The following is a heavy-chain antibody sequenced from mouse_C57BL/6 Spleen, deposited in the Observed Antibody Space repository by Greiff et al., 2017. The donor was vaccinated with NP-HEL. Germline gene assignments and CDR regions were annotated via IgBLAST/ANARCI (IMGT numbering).Heavy chain of an antibody. Sequence: EVKLMESGGGLVKPGGSLKLSCAASGFTFSDYGMHWVRQAPEKGLEWVAYISSGSSTIYYADTVKGRFTISRDNAKNTLFLQMTSLRSEDTAMYYCARWEGLAYWGQGTLVTVSA. D-gene: IGHD3-3*01. CDR3: ARWEGLAY. CDR1: GFTFSDYG. J-gene: IGHJ3*01. V-gene: IGHV5-17*01. CDR2: ISSGSSTI.